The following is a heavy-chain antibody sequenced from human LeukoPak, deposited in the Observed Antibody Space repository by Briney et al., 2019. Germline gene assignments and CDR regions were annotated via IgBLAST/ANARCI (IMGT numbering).Heavy chain of an antibody. CDR3: ARAEDLGAFDI. D-gene: IGHD2-15*01. CDR1: GGSISSGGYS. V-gene: IGHV4-30-2*01. CDR2: IYHSGST. J-gene: IGHJ3*02. Sequence: SQTLSLTCAVSGGSISSGGYSWSWIRQPPGKGLEWIGYIYHSGSTYYNPSLKSRVTISVDRSKNQFSLKLSSVTAADTAVYYCARAEDLGAFDIWDQGTMVTVSS.